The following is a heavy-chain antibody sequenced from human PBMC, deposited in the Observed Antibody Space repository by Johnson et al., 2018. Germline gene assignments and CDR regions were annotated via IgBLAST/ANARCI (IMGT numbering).Heavy chain of an antibody. V-gene: IGHV1-69*12. CDR1: GGTFSSYA. CDR3: ARDAYDSSGYPYYYYYYYMDV. CDR2: IIPIFGTA. Sequence: QVQLVQSGAEVKKPGSSVKVSCKASGGTFSSYAISWVRQAPGQGLEWMGGIIPIFGTANYAQKFQGRVTITADESMSTAYMELSSLRSEDTAVYYCARDAYDSSGYPYYYYYYYMDVWGKGTTVTVSS. J-gene: IGHJ6*03. D-gene: IGHD3-22*01.